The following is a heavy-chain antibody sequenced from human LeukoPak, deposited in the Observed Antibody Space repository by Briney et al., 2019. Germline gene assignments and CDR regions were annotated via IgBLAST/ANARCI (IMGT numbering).Heavy chain of an antibody. CDR3: AREGDGYGFDY. CDR1: GFTFSSYA. V-gene: IGHV3-48*04. CDR2: ISSSGSTI. D-gene: IGHD5-24*01. J-gene: IGHJ4*02. Sequence: GGSLRLSCAASGFTFSSYAMSWVRQAPGKGLEWVSYISSSGSTIYYADSVKGRFTISRDNANNSLYLQMNSLRAEDTAVYYCAREGDGYGFDYWGQGTLVTVSS.